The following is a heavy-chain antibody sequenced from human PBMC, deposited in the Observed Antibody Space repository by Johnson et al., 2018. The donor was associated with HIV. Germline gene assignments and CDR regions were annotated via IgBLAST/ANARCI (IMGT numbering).Heavy chain of an antibody. CDR1: GFTFSSYG. V-gene: IGHV3-30*02. D-gene: IGHD6-6*01. J-gene: IGHJ3*02. Sequence: QMQLVESGGGVVQPGGSLRLSCAASGFTFSSYGMHWVRQAPGKGLEWVAFIRYDGSNKYYADSVKGRFTISRDNSKNTLYLQMNSLRAEDTAVYYCAKAFEYSRSSMAFDIWGQGTMVTVSS. CDR2: IRYDGSNK. CDR3: AKAFEYSRSSMAFDI.